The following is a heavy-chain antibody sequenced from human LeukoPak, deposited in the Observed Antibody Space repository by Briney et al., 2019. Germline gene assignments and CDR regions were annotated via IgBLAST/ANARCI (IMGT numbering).Heavy chain of an antibody. J-gene: IGHJ4*02. CDR3: ARDEHQYYSESSGRFDY. V-gene: IGHV3-7*04. D-gene: IGHD3-22*01. Sequence: GGSLRLSCVASGFTFRFYWMGWVRQAPGKGLEWVANIKQDGSEKYYVDSARGRFTISRDNAKNSLYLQMNSLRAEDTAVYYCARDEHQYYSESSGRFDYWGQGTLVTVSS. CDR2: IKQDGSEK. CDR1: GFTFRFYW.